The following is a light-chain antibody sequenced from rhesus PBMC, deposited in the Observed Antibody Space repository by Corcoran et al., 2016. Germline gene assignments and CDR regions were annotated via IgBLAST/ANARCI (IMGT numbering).Light chain of an antibody. CDR2: KVS. CDR3: MQGTHWPVT. Sequence: DVVMTQSPLSLSVTPGQSASISCRSSQSLLHSNGYTYLSWFQQKPGQPSRRLIYKVSNRDSGVPDRFSGTRAGTDFTLKISRVEAEDVGLYFCMQGTHWPVTCGGGTKVEIK. J-gene: IGKJ4*01. CDR1: QSLLHSNGYTY. V-gene: IGKV2-58*03.